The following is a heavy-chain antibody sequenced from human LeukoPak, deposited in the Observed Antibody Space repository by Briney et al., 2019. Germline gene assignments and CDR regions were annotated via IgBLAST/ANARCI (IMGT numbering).Heavy chain of an antibody. V-gene: IGHV1-69*04. CDR3: ARIGRTWSSPLDY. D-gene: IGHD1-26*01. Sequence: SVKVSCKASGGTFSSYAISWVRQAPGQGLEWMGRIIPILGIANYAQKFQGRVTITADKSTSTAYMELSSLRSEDTAVYYCARIGRTWSSPLDYWGQGTLVTVSS. J-gene: IGHJ4*02. CDR2: IIPILGIA. CDR1: GGTFSSYA.